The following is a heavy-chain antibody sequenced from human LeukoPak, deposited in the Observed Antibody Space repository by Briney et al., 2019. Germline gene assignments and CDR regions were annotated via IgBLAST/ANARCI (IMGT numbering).Heavy chain of an antibody. CDR2: IYYSGST. CDR3: ARGVGGPRPLFDY. V-gene: IGHV4-30-4*07. CDR1: GYSISSGGYS. J-gene: IGHJ4*02. Sequence: SETLSLTCTVSGYSISSGGYSWSWIRQPPGKGLEWIGYIYYSGSTYYNPSLKSRVTISVDTSKNQFSLKLSSVTAADTAVYYCARGVGGPRPLFDYWGQGTLVTVSS. D-gene: IGHD3-16*01.